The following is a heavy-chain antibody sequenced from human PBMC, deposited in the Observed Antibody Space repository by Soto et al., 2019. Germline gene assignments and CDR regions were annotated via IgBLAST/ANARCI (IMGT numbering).Heavy chain of an antibody. CDR3: ARLVYSSYYLSGMYV. J-gene: IGHJ6*02. CDR1: GYSFSSYW. Sequence: GESLNISCKGSGYSFSSYWIGRVRQIPGKGLEWMGLIYPGDSDTRYSPSFPGPGTISADKSIRTAYLQQSSRKTSDTAMYYCARLVYSSYYLSGMYVWAQGTPVTV. CDR2: IYPGDSDT. V-gene: IGHV5-51*01. D-gene: IGHD6-13*01.